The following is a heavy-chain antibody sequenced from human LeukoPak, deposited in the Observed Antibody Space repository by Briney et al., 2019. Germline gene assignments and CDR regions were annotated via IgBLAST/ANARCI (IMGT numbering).Heavy chain of an antibody. J-gene: IGHJ5*02. CDR3: ARAASSQLVITGTTGWFDP. CDR2: IYYSGST. D-gene: IGHD1-20*01. CDR1: GGSISSSYYY. Sequence: SSETLSLTCTVSGGSISSSYYYWGWIRQPPGKGLEWIGSIYYSGSTYYNPSLKSRVTISVDTSKNQFSLKLRSVTAADTAVYYCARAASSQLVITGTTGWFDPWGQGTLVTVSS. V-gene: IGHV4-39*01.